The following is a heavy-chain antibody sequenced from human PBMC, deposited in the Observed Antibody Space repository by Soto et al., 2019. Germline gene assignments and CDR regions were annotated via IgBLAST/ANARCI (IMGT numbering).Heavy chain of an antibody. V-gene: IGHV5-51*01. J-gene: IGHJ3*02. CDR3: ARQRIEAAFDAFDI. CDR2: IHPGDSDT. Sequence: PGAALKISCQGSGYSFTNYWVGWVRQIPGRGLEWMGIIHPGDSDTRYSPFFQGPVTISADNSNTTAYLQWTRLKASDTSMYYCARQRIEAAFDAFDIWGQGTMVTVSS. D-gene: IGHD6-13*01. CDR1: GYSFTNYW.